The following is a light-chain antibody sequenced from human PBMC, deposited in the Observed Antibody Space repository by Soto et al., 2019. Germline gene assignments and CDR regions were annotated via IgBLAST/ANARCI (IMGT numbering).Light chain of an antibody. CDR2: GAS. V-gene: IGKV3-15*01. J-gene: IGKJ1*01. CDR1: QSVSSN. Sequence: EIVMTQSPATLSVSPGERATLSCRASQSVSSNLAWYQQKPGQAPRLLIYGASTMATGIPARFSGRGSGTEFTLTISSLQSEDFALYYGQRYNSWPPWTFGQGTKVEIK. CDR3: QRYNSWPPWT.